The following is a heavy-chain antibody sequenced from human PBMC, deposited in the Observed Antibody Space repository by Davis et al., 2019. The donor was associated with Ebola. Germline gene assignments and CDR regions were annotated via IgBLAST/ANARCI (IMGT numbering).Heavy chain of an antibody. Sequence: PGGSLRLSCAVSGFIFKNYGIHWVRQAPGKGLEWVAVISYDGSNEYYADSMKGRFTISRDNSKNTLYLQMNSLRVEDTAVYYCAGGRTNTLMVGMEFDYWGQGTLVTVSS. CDR3: AGGRTNTLMVGMEFDY. D-gene: IGHD5-18*01. CDR1: GFIFKNYG. V-gene: IGHV3-30*03. J-gene: IGHJ4*02. CDR2: ISYDGSNE.